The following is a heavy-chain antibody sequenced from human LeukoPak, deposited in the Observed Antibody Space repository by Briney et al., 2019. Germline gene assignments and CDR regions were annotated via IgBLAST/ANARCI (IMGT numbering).Heavy chain of an antibody. Sequence: GGSLRLSCAASGFTFSSYAMSWVRQAPGKGLEWVSAISGSGGSTYYADSVKGRFTISRDNSKNTLYPQMNSLRAEDTAVYYCAKVHSSGWYENFDYWGQGTLVTVSS. D-gene: IGHD6-19*01. CDR3: AKVHSSGWYENFDY. CDR2: ISGSGGST. CDR1: GFTFSSYA. J-gene: IGHJ4*02. V-gene: IGHV3-23*01.